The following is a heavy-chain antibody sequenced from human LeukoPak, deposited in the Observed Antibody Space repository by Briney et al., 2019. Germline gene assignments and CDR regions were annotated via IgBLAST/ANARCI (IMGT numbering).Heavy chain of an antibody. D-gene: IGHD2-2*01. CDR2: IYYSGNS. CDR3: AGHGNVVVLPGAKGFDY. Sequence: SETLSLTCTVSGDSFSSSNYFWVWIRQPPGKGLEWIGSIYYSGNSYYNPSLKSRVTISVDTSKNHFSLKLRSVMAADTAVYYCAGHGNVVVLPGAKGFDYWGQGTQVTVSS. J-gene: IGHJ4*02. V-gene: IGHV4-39*01. CDR1: GDSFSSSNYF.